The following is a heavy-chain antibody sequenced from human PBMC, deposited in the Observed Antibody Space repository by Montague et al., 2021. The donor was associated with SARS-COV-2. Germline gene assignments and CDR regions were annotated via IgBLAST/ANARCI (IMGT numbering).Heavy chain of an antibody. V-gene: IGHV3-23*03. D-gene: IGHD3-9*01. Sequence: SLRLSCSASGFTFSNSPMSWARQAPGKGLDWVSVIHSAGRGTYYXDSVQGRFTISRDNLKNTVYLQMNSLRDVDTALYYCAKVGDILTGYSLINLDAWGQGTLVVVSS. J-gene: IGHJ5*02. CDR3: AKVGDILTGYSLINLDA. CDR1: GFTFSNSP. CDR2: IHSAGRGT.